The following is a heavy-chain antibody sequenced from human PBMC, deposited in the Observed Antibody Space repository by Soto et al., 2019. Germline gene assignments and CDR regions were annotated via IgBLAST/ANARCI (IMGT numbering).Heavy chain of an antibody. CDR2: INPSGGNT. CDR1: GYTFTSYY. D-gene: IGHD2-2*02. Sequence: GASVKVSGKASGYTFTSYYMHWVRQAPGQGLEWMGIINPSGGNTNYAQKLQGRVTMTTDTSTSTAYMELRSLRSDDTAVYYCARDRKVVPAAINDPWGQGTLVTVSS. CDR3: ARDRKVVPAAINDP. J-gene: IGHJ5*02. V-gene: IGHV1-46*01.